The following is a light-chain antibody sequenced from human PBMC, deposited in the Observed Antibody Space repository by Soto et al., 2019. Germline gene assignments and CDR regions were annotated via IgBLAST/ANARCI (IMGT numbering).Light chain of an antibody. J-gene: IGKJ1*01. CDR1: QSVRSN. V-gene: IGKV3-15*01. CDR3: QQYNNWPRA. CDR2: GAS. Sequence: EIVMTQSPATLSVSPGERATLSCRASQSVRSNLAWYQQKPGQAPRLLIYGASIRATGIPARFSGSGSGTEFTLSISSLQAEDFAVYSCQQYNNWPRAFGQGAKVEIK.